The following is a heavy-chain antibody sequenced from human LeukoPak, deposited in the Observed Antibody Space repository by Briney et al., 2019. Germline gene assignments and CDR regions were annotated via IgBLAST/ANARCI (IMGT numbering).Heavy chain of an antibody. V-gene: IGHV4-4*02. CDR2: VHQSGVT. CDR1: GGFISNINW. J-gene: IGHJ4*02. CDR3: AENGPWSLKY. Sequence: SETLPLTCAVSGGFISNINWWSWVRQPPGRGLEWIGEVHQSGVTNYNPSLKSRVTISLDKSNNQFSLKLNSVTAADTAVYFCAENGPWSLKYWGQGTLVTVSS. D-gene: IGHD2-15*01.